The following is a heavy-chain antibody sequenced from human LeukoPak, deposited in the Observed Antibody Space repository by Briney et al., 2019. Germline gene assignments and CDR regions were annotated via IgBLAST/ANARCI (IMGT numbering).Heavy chain of an antibody. D-gene: IGHD5-18*01. V-gene: IGHV3-7*04. CDR1: GFTFSSNW. Sequence: PVGSLRLSCAASGFTFSSNWMSWVRQAPGKGLEWVANVKQDGSETYYVDAVKGRFTISRDNAKNSLFLQMNTLRVEDTAVYYCARAYSYASEPWGQGTLVTVSS. J-gene: IGHJ5*02. CDR2: VKQDGSET. CDR3: ARAYSYASEP.